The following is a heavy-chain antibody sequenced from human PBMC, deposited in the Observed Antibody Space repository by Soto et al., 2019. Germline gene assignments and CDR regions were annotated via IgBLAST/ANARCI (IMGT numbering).Heavy chain of an antibody. V-gene: IGHV4-34*01. J-gene: IGHJ6*03. CDR1: GGSFSGYY. Sequence: QVQLQQGGAGLLKPSDTLSLTCGVYGGSFSGYYWNWIRQPPGKGLEWLGEIAHSGCANLNPFLKSRVTLTFETSKNQFSLKLNSMTAADTAVYFCARGQGVPVNVPSDDFWRLGRYYCMDGWGKGTRVTVSS. D-gene: IGHD3-3*01. CDR3: ARGQGVPVNVPSDDFWRLGRYYCMDG. CDR2: IAHSGCA.